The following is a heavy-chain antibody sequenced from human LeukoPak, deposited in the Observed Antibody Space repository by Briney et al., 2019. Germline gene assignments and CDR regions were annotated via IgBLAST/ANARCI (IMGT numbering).Heavy chain of an antibody. J-gene: IGHJ6*02. Sequence: GGSLRLSCAASGFTFSSYAMHWVRQAPGKGLEWVAVISYDGSNKYYADSVKGRFTISRDNSKNTLYLQMNSLRAEDAAVYYCARVPRTSRYYGMDVWGQGTTVTVSS. D-gene: IGHD3/OR15-3a*01. V-gene: IGHV3-30-3*01. CDR1: GFTFSSYA. CDR2: ISYDGSNK. CDR3: ARVPRTSRYYGMDV.